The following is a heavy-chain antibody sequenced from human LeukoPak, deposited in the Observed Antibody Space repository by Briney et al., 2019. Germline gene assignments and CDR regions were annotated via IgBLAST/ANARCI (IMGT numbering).Heavy chain of an antibody. Sequence: PGGSLRLSCAASGFTFSSYAMSWLRQAPGKGLEWVSAISGSGGSTYYADSVKGRFTISRDNSKNTLYLQMNSLRAEDTAVYYCAYDYDSSGNNWFDPWGQGTLVTVSS. D-gene: IGHD3-22*01. J-gene: IGHJ5*02. CDR2: ISGSGGST. CDR1: GFTFSSYA. V-gene: IGHV3-23*01. CDR3: AYDYDSSGNNWFDP.